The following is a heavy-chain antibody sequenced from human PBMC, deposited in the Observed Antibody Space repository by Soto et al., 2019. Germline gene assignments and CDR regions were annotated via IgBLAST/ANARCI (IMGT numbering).Heavy chain of an antibody. V-gene: IGHV4-59*01. CDR3: ARGRGTNYYDSSGHV. D-gene: IGHD3-22*01. Sequence: SEILSLTCTVSCGSISSYYWSWIRQPPGKGLEWIGYIYYSGSTNYNPSLRSRVTISVDTSKNQFSLKLSSVTAADTAVYYCARGRGTNYYDSSGHVWGQGTLVTVSS. CDR1: CGSISSYY. CDR2: IYYSGST. J-gene: IGHJ4*02.